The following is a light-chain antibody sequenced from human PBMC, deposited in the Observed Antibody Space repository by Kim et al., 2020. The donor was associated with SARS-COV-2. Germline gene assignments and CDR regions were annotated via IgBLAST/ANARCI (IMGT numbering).Light chain of an antibody. J-gene: IGLJ1*01. CDR3: QAWDSGTQNYV. Sequence: PGQPASATGSGYKLGDKYVSWYQHKPGQSPVVVIYQDTQRPSGIPERFSGSNSGNTATLTISGTQAVDEADYYCQAWDSGTQNYVFGTGTKVTVL. V-gene: IGLV3-1*01. CDR2: QDT. CDR1: KLGDKY.